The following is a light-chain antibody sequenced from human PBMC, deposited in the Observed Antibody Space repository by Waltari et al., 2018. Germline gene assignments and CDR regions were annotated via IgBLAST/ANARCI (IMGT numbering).Light chain of an antibody. Sequence: DIQMTQSPSSLSASVGDRVTITCRASQSISSYLNWYQQKQGKAPKRLIYVASSLESGVPSRFSGSGSGTDFTLTISSLQPEDFATYYCQQSYSTPWTFGQGTKVEIK. CDR1: QSISSY. CDR3: QQSYSTPWT. V-gene: IGKV1-39*01. J-gene: IGKJ1*01. CDR2: VAS.